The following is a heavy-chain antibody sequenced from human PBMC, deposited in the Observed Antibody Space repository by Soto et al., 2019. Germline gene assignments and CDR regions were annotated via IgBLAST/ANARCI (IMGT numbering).Heavy chain of an antibody. V-gene: IGHV1-46*01. D-gene: IGHD3-10*01. CDR1: GYTFTSYY. Sequence: ASVKVSCKASGYTFTSYYMHWVRQAPGQGLEWMGIINPSGGSTSYAQKFQGRVTMTRDTSTSTVYMELSSLRSEDTAVYYCAREGYGSGSYYKVRVDDPWGQGTLVTVSS. CDR3: AREGYGSGSYYKVRVDDP. CDR2: INPSGGST. J-gene: IGHJ5*02.